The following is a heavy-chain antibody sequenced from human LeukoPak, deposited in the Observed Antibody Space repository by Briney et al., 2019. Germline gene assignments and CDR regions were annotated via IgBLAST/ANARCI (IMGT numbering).Heavy chain of an antibody. Sequence: ASVKVSCKASGGTFSSYAISWVRQAPGHGLEWMGWINPNSGGTNYAQKFQGRVTMTRDTSISTAYMELSRLRSDDTAVYYCAREEYSGYENQHWGQGTLVTVSS. D-gene: IGHD5-12*01. CDR2: INPNSGGT. CDR3: AREEYSGYENQH. V-gene: IGHV1-2*02. CDR1: GGTFSSYA. J-gene: IGHJ1*01.